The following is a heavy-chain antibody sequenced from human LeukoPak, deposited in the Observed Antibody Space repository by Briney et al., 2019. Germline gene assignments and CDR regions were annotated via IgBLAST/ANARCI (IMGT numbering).Heavy chain of an antibody. Sequence: GESLKISCEGSGYSFSTYWVAWVRQMPGKGLEWMGIIYPGDSDTKYSPSFQGQVTISADKSISTAYLQWSSLKASDTAIYYCARQGYSSSWSDWGQGTLVTVPS. V-gene: IGHV5-51*01. CDR1: GYSFSTYW. J-gene: IGHJ4*02. D-gene: IGHD6-13*01. CDR2: IYPGDSDT. CDR3: ARQGYSSSWSD.